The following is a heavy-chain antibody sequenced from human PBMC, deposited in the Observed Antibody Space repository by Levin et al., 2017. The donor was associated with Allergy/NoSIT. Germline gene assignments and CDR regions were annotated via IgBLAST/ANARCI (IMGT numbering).Heavy chain of an antibody. V-gene: IGHV4-4*02. Sequence: PSETLSLTCAVSGASITSPNWWNWVRQPPGKGLEWIGEVYHSGSTNYNPSLESRVTISVDKSKNQFSLKLSSVTAAHTAVYSCARDRGDHDRSGYYYEYWGQGALVTGAS. CDR1: GASITSPNW. CDR3: ARDRGDHDRSGYYYEY. D-gene: IGHD3-22*01. CDR2: VYHSGST. J-gene: IGHJ4*02.